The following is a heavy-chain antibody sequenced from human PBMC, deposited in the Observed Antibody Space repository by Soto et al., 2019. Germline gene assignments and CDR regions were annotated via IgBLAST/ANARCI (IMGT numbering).Heavy chain of an antibody. J-gene: IGHJ5*02. CDR3: AKDGPSYYDFWSGYYHWFDP. CDR1: GFTFSSYA. CDR2: ISGSGGST. Sequence: GGSLRLSCAASGFTFSSYAMSWVRQGPGKGLEWVSAISGSGGSTYYADSVKGRFTISRDNSKNTLYLQTNSLRAEDTAVYYCAKDGPSYYDFWSGYYHWFDPWGQGTLVTVSS. D-gene: IGHD3-3*01. V-gene: IGHV3-23*01.